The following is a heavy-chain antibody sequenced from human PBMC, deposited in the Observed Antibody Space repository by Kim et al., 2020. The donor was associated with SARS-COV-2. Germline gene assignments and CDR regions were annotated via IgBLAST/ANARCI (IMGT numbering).Heavy chain of an antibody. CDR1: GGSISSSSHY. CDR3: ARLSFGSSGYYY. V-gene: IGHV4-39*01. D-gene: IGHD3-22*01. CDR2: IHYSGST. Sequence: SETLSLTCTVSGGSISSSSHYWGWIRQTPGKGLEWIGTIHYSGSTYYNPALKSRVTISLDTSKNQFSLKLSSVTAADTADYYCARLSFGSSGYYY. J-gene: IGHJ6*01.